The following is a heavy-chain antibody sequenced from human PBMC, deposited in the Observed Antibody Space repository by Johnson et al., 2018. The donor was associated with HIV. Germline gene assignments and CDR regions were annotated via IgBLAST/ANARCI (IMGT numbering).Heavy chain of an antibody. CDR1: GFTFSSFA. CDR3: ARSLFGADPRYCSGGTCNPNDAFDF. J-gene: IGHJ3*01. D-gene: IGHD2-15*01. Sequence: QVKLVESGGGVVQPGTSLRLSCAASGFTFSSFAMHWVRQAPGKGLEWMAFISYDGSNKYFTDSVKGRFTISRDNAKNSLYLQMNSLISEDTAVYYCARSLFGADPRYCSGGTCNPNDAFDFWGQGTKVTVSS. V-gene: IGHV3-30-3*01. CDR2: ISYDGSNK.